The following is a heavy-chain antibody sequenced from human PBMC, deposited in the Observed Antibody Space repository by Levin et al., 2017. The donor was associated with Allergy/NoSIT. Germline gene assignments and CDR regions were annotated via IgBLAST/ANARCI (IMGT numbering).Heavy chain of an antibody. CDR2: IIPIFGTA. CDR3: ARDNGGDRPDDIWYFDL. J-gene: IGHJ2*01. V-gene: IGHV1-69*13. CDR1: GGTFSSYA. D-gene: IGHD3-9*01. Sequence: PGASVKVSCKASGGTFSSYAISWVRQAPGQGLEWMGGIIPIFGTANYAQKFQGRVTITADESTSTAYMELSSLRSEDTAVYYCARDNGGDRPDDIWYFDLWGRGTLVTVSS.